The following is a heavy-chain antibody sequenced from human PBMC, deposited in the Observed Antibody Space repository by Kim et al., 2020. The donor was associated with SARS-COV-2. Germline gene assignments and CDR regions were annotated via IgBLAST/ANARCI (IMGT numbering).Heavy chain of an antibody. J-gene: IGHJ4*02. V-gene: IGHV3-53*01. CDR3: ASAPD. Sequence: IYTGGSTYHADSEKGRFTITRDNTKNTRSLQMNSRRAEDTAVYYCASAPDWGQGTLVTVSS. CDR2: IYTGGST.